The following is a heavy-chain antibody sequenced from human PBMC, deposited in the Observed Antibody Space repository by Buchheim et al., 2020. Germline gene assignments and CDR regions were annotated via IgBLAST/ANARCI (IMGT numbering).Heavy chain of an antibody. V-gene: IGHV3-30*04. CDR3: ARDALYYGSGSYEFGFDY. Sequence: QVQLVESGGGVVQPGRSLRLSCAASGFTFSSYAMHWVRQAPGKGLEWVAVISYDGSNKYYADSVKGRFTISRDNSQNTLYLQMNSLRAEDTAVYYCARDALYYGSGSYEFGFDYWGQGTL. CDR2: ISYDGSNK. J-gene: IGHJ4*02. CDR1: GFTFSSYA. D-gene: IGHD3-10*01.